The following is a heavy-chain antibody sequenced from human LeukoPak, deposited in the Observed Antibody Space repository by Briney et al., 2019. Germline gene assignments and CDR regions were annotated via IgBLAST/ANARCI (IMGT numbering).Heavy chain of an antibody. V-gene: IGHV4-59*01. D-gene: IGHD3-16*01. CDR1: GGSISSYY. CDR2: IYYSGST. J-gene: IGHJ6*03. Sequence: KPSETLSLTCTVSGGSISSYYWSWIRQPPGKGLEWIGYIYYSGSTNYNPSLKSRVTISVDTSKNQFSLKLSSVTAADTAVYYCARGAFGTVTLYYYYYYMDVWGKGTTVTASS. CDR3: ARGAFGTVTLYYYYYYMDV.